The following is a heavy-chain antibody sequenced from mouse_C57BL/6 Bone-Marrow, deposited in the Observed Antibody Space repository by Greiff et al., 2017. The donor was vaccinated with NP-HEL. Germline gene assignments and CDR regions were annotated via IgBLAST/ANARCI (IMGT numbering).Heavy chain of an antibody. CDR1: GYTFTSYW. Sequence: VQLQQPGAELVKPGASVKMSCKASGYTFTSYWITWVKQRPGQGLEWIGDIYPGSGSTNYNEKFKSKATLTVDTSSSTAYMQLSSLTSEDSAVYYCARGATYSNRFAYWGQGTLVTVSA. CDR3: ARGATYSNRFAY. CDR2: IYPGSGST. V-gene: IGHV1-55*01. D-gene: IGHD2-5*01. J-gene: IGHJ3*01.